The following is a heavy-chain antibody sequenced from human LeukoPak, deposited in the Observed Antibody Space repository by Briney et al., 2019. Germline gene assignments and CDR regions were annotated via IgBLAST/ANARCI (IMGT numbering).Heavy chain of an antibody. J-gene: IGHJ4*02. CDR2: INAGNGNT. CDR3: AREAQIAVQFDY. V-gene: IGHV1-3*01. Sequence: ASVKVSCKASGYTFTSYAMHWVRQAPGQRLEWMGWINAGNGNTKYSQKFQGRVTITRDTSASTAYMELSSLRSKDTAVYYCAREAQIAVQFDYWGQGTLVTVSS. CDR1: GYTFTSYA. D-gene: IGHD6-19*01.